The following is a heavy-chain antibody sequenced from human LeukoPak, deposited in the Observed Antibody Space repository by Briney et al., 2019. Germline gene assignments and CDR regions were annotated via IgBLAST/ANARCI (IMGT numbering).Heavy chain of an antibody. V-gene: IGHV3-21*01. Sequence: GGSLRLSCAASVFTFSSYSMNWVRQAPGKGLEWVSSISSSSSYIYYADSVKGRFTISRDNAKNSLYLQMNSLRAEDTAVYYCASISSGWYWDYWGQGTLVTVSS. D-gene: IGHD6-19*01. CDR1: VFTFSSYS. CDR2: ISSSSSYI. J-gene: IGHJ4*02. CDR3: ASISSGWYWDY.